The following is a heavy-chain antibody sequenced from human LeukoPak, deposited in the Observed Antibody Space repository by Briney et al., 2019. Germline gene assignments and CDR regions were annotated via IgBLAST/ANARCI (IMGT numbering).Heavy chain of an antibody. CDR1: GGTFSSYA. CDR3: ARVGRYYDSSGYPGDAFDI. Sequence: GASVKVSCKASGGTFSSYAISWVRQAPGQGLEWMGGIIPIFGTANYAQKFQGRVTITADESTSTAYMELSSLRSEDTAVYYCARVGRYYDSSGYPGDAFDIWGQGTMVTVSS. CDR2: IIPIFGTA. D-gene: IGHD3-22*01. V-gene: IGHV1-69*13. J-gene: IGHJ3*02.